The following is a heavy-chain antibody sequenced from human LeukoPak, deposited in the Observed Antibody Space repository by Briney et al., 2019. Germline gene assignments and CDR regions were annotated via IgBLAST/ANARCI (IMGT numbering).Heavy chain of an antibody. D-gene: IGHD2-21*02. CDR3: ARPIVVVTANYAFDI. CDR1: GGTFSSYA. V-gene: IGHV1-69*06. J-gene: IGHJ3*02. Sequence: SVKVSWKASGGTFSSYAISWVRQAPGQGLEWMGGIIPIFGTANYAQKFQGRVTITADKSTSTAYMELSSLRSEDTAVYYCARPIVVVTANYAFDIWGQGTMVTVSS. CDR2: IIPIFGTA.